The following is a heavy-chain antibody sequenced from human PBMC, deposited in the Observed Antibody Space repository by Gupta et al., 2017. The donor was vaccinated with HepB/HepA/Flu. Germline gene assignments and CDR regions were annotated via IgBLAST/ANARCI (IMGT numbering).Heavy chain of an antibody. D-gene: IGHD2-2*01. V-gene: IGHV4-4*02. J-gene: IGHJ4*02. CDR3: AIPYGSRWSGPFGY. CDR1: GGSISSLNW. CDR2: IYHTGTT. Sequence: QVQLQESGPGLVKPSGTLSLTCGVSGGSISSLNWWSWVRQPPGKGLEWIGEIYHTGTTKYNPSLNGRVTVSVDKSKNQFSLKLSSVTAADTAIYYCAIPYGSRWSGPFGYWGQGMLVTVSS.